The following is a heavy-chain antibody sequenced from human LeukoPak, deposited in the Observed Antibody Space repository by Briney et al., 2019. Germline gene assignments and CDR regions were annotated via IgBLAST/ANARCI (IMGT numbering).Heavy chain of an antibody. V-gene: IGHV1-2*02. Sequence: GASVKVSCKASGYTFTGSYMHWVRQAPGQGLEWMGWINPNSGGTNYAQKFQGRVTMTRDTSISTAYMELSRLRSDDTAVYYCARMGLRRTDPFDIWGQGTMVTVSS. D-gene: IGHD3-16*01. CDR2: INPNSGGT. CDR3: ARMGLRRTDPFDI. J-gene: IGHJ3*02. CDR1: GYTFTGSY.